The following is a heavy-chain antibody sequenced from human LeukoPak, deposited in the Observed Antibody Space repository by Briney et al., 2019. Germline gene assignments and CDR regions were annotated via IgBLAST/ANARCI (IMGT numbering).Heavy chain of an antibody. D-gene: IGHD3-10*01. CDR2: IYFSGST. J-gene: IGHJ6*03. CDR3: ARHSIGWSGYYYYYMDV. V-gene: IGHV4-59*08. Sequence: SETLSLTCTASGGSISSYYWSWIRQPPGKGLERIGYIYFSGSTNYNPYLKSRVTIPFDRSKKQFPCKRSSVPAADTAVYYCARHSIGWSGYYYYYMDVWGKGTTVTVSS. CDR1: GGSISSYY.